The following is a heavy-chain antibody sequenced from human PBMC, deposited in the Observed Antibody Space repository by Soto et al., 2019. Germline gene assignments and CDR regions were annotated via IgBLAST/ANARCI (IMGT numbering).Heavy chain of an antibody. CDR3: AAGDGRGEYYFDY. CDR2: IVVGSGNT. D-gene: IGHD3-10*02. Sequence: GASVKVSCKASGFTFTSSAMQWVRQARGQRLEWIGWIVVGSGNTNYAQKFQERVTITRDMSTSTAYMELSSLRSEDTAVYYCAAGDGRGEYYFDYWGQGTMVTVSS. CDR1: GFTFTSSA. V-gene: IGHV1-58*02. J-gene: IGHJ4*02.